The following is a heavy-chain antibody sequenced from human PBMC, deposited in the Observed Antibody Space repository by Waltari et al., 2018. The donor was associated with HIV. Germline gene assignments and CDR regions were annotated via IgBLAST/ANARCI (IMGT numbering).Heavy chain of an antibody. CDR1: GSSCTSYW. CDR3: ARYRYSGSYSPYNYDMDV. V-gene: IGHV5-51*03. CDR2: IYPGDSDT. D-gene: IGHD1-26*01. J-gene: IGHJ6*02. Sequence: EIQLVRSGGEVKETRESLKISCKGFGSSCTSYWIGWVRQMPGKGLEWIGIIYPGDSDTRYSPSFHGQVTISADKSINTAYLQWSRLKASDTAIYYCARYRYSGSYSPYNYDMDVWGHGTTVTVSS.